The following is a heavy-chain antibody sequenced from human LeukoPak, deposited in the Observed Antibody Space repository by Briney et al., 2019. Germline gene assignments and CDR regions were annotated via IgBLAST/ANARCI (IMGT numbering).Heavy chain of an antibody. Sequence: SETLSLTCTVSVDSLSNYYCTWMRQPPAKRLECVGYIYYTGSPNYNPYLKSRVTISLDTSKHQFSLKVSSVSGADTAVYYCVGVMIFGVLTQNWFDPWGQGTLVTVSS. CDR3: VGVMIFGVLTQNWFDP. J-gene: IGHJ5*02. D-gene: IGHD3-3*01. V-gene: IGHV4-59*01. CDR1: VDSLSNYY. CDR2: IYYTGSP.